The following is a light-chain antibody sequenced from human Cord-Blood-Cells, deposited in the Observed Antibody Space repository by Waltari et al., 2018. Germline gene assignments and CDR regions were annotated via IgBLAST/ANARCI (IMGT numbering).Light chain of an antibody. V-gene: IGKV4-1*01. Sequence: DIVMTQSPDSLAVSLGERATINCKSSQSVLYSSNNKNYLAWYQQKPGQPPKLLIYWASTRESGVPDRFSGSGSGTDFTLTISSLQAEDVAVYYCQQYYSTPPEKITFG. CDR1: QSVLYSSNNKNY. CDR2: WAS. CDR3: QQYYSTPPEKIT. J-gene: IGKJ3*01.